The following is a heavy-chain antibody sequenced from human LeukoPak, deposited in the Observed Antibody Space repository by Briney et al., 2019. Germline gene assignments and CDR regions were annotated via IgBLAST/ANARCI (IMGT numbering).Heavy chain of an antibody. CDR3: VTGRYSYGLYDH. J-gene: IGHJ5*02. V-gene: IGHV4-59*13. D-gene: IGHD1-26*01. CDR1: GGSISSFY. CDR2: MYYGGSP. Sequence: PSETLSLTCTVSGGSISSFYWSWIRQPPGKGLEWIGYMYYGGSPNYNPSLKSRVITSLDTSKNQFSLNLNSVTSADTGVYYCVTGRYSYGLYDHWGGG.